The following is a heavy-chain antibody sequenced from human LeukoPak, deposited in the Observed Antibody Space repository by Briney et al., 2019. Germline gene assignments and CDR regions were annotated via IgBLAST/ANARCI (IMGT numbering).Heavy chain of an antibody. CDR2: IYYSGST. V-gene: IGHV4-39*01. CDR3: ARGGRRLVRYFDY. CDR1: GGSISSSSYS. J-gene: IGHJ4*02. Sequence: PSETLSLTCTVSGGSISSSSYSWGWIRQPPGKGLEWIGSIYYSGSTYYNPSLKSRVTISVDTSKNQFSLKLSSVTAADTAVYXXARGGRRLVRYFDYWGQGTLVTVSS. D-gene: IGHD5-12*01.